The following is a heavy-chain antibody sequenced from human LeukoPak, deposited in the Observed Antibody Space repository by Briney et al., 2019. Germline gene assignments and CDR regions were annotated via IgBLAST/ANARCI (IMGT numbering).Heavy chain of an antibody. CDR3: ARDQGLTAPPPYGLDV. Sequence: ASVTVSCKPSGGTFSSSAITWVRQAPGQGLEWMGRIIPVLNITSYAQKFQGRVTITADTSTSTVYMELSSLRSEETAVYYCARDQGLTAPPPYGLDVWGQGTTVIVSS. D-gene: IGHD5-18*01. V-gene: IGHV1-69*10. J-gene: IGHJ6*02. CDR2: IIPVLNIT. CDR1: GGTFSSSA.